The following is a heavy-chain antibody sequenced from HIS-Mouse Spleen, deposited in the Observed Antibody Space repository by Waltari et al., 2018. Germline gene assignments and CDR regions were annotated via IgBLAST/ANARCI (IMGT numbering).Heavy chain of an antibody. Sequence: QLQLQESGPGLVKPSETLSLTCTVSGGSISSSSYSWGWIRQPPGKGLEWIGSIYYSGSTYYNPSLKSRGTISVDTSKNQFSLKLSAVTAADTAVYYCAREIPYSSSWYDWYFDLWGRGTLVTVSS. J-gene: IGHJ2*01. CDR1: GGSISSSSYS. CDR3: AREIPYSSSWYDWYFDL. CDR2: IYYSGST. D-gene: IGHD6-13*01. V-gene: IGHV4-39*07.